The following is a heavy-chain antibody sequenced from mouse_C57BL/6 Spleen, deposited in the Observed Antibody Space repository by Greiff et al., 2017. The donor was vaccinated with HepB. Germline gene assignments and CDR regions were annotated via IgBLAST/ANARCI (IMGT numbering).Heavy chain of an antibody. V-gene: IGHV5-9-1*02. CDR1: GFTFSSYA. CDR3: TRDWRYDYDGMDY. D-gene: IGHD2-4*01. Sequence: EVQLMESGEGLVKPGGSLKLSCAASGFTFSSYAMSWVRQTPDKRLEWVAYISSGGYYIYYADTVKGRFTISRDNARNTLYLQMSSLKSEDTAMYYSTRDWRYDYDGMDYWGQGTILTVSS. CDR2: ISSGGYYI. J-gene: IGHJ2*01.